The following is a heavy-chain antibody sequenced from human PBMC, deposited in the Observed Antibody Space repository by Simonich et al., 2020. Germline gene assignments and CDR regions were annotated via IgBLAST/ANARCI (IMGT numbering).Heavy chain of an antibody. D-gene: IGHD6-13*01. CDR2: INPNRCGT. Sequence: QVQLVQSGAEVKKPGASVKVSCKASGYTFTGYYMHWGRQAPGQGLEWMAWINPNRCGTNYAQKFQGRVSMNRDTSISTAYMELGRLRSDDTAVYYCARGGVRSSSWYWYFDLWGRGTLVTVSS. V-gene: IGHV1-2*02. CDR1: GYTFTGYY. CDR3: ARGGVRSSSWYWYFDL. J-gene: IGHJ2*01.